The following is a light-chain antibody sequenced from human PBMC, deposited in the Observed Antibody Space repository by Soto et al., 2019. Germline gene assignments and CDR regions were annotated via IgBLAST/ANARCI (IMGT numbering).Light chain of an antibody. CDR1: QCISSW. CDR3: QQYNSYSPLP. V-gene: IGKV1-5*01. J-gene: IGKJ4*01. CDR2: DTF. Sequence: DIQMTQSPSSLSASIGDRVTITCRASQCISSWLAWYQQKPGKAPKLLMFDTFSLESGVPSRFSGSRSGTEFTLTISSLQPDDYATYYCQQYNSYSPLPFGGGTQVEIK.